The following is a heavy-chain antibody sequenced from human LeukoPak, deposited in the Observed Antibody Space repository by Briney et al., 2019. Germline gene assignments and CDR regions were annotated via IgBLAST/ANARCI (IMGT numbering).Heavy chain of an antibody. CDR3: ARSPWELLIFDY. D-gene: IGHD1-26*01. CDR2: ISSSSSYI. V-gene: IGHV3-21*01. J-gene: IGHJ4*02. CDR1: GFTFNTYA. Sequence: GGSLRLSCAAPGFTFNTYAMNWVRQAPGKGLEWVSSISSSSSYIYYADSVKGRFTISRDNAKNSLYLQMNSLRAEDTAVYYCARSPWELLIFDYWGQGTLVTVSS.